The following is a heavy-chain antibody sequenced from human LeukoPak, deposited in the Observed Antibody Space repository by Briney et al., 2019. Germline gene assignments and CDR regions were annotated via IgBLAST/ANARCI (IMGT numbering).Heavy chain of an antibody. D-gene: IGHD3-22*01. J-gene: IGHJ4*02. CDR1: GXSISSYY. CDR3: ARQSISGSSLSYFDY. Sequence: KPSETLSLTFTVSGXSISSYYWSWIRQPPGKGLEWIGNIYDSGSTNYNPSLKSRVTISVDTSKNQCSLKLSSVTAADTAVYYCARQSISGSSLSYFDYWGQGTLVNVSP. CDR2: IYDSGST. V-gene: IGHV4-59*01.